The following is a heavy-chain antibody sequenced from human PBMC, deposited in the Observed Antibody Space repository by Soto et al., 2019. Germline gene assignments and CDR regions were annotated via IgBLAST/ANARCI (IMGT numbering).Heavy chain of an antibody. CDR1: GFTFSSYS. CDR2: ISSSSSYI. CDR3: ARAQPGYSYGYGLGY. D-gene: IGHD5-18*01. J-gene: IGHJ4*02. Sequence: EVQLVESGGGLVKPGGSLRLSCAASGFTFSSYSMNWVRQAPGKGLEWVSSISSSSSYIYYADSVKGRFTISRDNAKTSLYLQMNSLRAEDTAVYYCARAQPGYSYGYGLGYWGQGTLVTVSS. V-gene: IGHV3-21*01.